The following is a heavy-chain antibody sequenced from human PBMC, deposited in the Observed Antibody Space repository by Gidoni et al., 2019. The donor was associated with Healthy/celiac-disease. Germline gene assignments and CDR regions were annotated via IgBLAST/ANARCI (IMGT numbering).Heavy chain of an antibody. CDR1: GFTCSSYS. CDR3: ARDSKKTGGKHWYFDL. Sequence: EVQLVESGGGLVKPGGSLRLSCAASGFTCSSYSMNWVRQAPGKGLEWVSSISSSSSYIYYADSVNGRFTISRDNAKNSLYLQMNSLRAEDTAVYYCARDSKKTGGKHWYFDLWGRGTLVTVSS. V-gene: IGHV3-21*01. J-gene: IGHJ2*01. D-gene: IGHD7-27*01. CDR2: ISSSSSYI.